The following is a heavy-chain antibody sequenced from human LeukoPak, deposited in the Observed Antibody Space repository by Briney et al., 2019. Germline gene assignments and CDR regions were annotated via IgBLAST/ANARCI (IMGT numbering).Heavy chain of an antibody. V-gene: IGHV3-30*04. CDR2: ISYDGSNK. J-gene: IGHJ4*02. CDR3: ASQGASTVTLGY. Sequence: GGSLRLSCAASGFTFSSYAMHWVRQAPGKGLEWVAVISYDGSNKYYADSVKGRFTISRDNSKNTLYLQMNSLRAEDTAVYYCASQGASTVTLGYWGQGTLVTVSS. D-gene: IGHD4-17*01. CDR1: GFTFSSYA.